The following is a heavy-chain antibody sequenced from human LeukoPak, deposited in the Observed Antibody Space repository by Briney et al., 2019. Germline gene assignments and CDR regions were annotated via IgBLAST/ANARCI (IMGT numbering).Heavy chain of an antibody. J-gene: IGHJ6*02. D-gene: IGHD2-15*01. Sequence: GGSLRLSCAASGFTVSSNYMSWVRQAPGKGLEWVSVIYSGGSTYYADSVKGRFTISRDNSKNTLYLQMNNLRAEDTAVYLCARDGTCSGGSCSSFYGLDVWGQGTTVTVSS. CDR3: ARDGTCSGGSCSSFYGLDV. CDR2: IYSGGST. CDR1: GFTVSSNY. V-gene: IGHV3-66*01.